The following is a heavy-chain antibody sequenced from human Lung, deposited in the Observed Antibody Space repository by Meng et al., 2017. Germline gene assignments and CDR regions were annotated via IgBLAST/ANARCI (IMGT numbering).Heavy chain of an antibody. V-gene: IGHV6-1*01. D-gene: IGHD1-26*01. CDR3: ARXHSGSYYVRFDY. CDR1: ADSVSSNSAA. Sequence: QVQLQXXGPGQVKHSQTLSHTCAIAADSVSSNSAAWTVIRQSPTRGLEWRGRTXYRSKCYNDYAVSVKSXITINXXTSKNQFSLQLNCGXPEXXAVYYCARXHSGSYYVRFDYWGQGILVTVSS. CDR2: TXYRSKCYN. J-gene: IGHJ4*02.